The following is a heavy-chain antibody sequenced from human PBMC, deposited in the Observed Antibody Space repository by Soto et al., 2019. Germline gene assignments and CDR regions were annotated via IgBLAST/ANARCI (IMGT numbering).Heavy chain of an antibody. CDR1: GYNYNNYG. V-gene: IGHV1-18*04. CDR3: ARQHNDLWTDSPDFDY. D-gene: IGHD3-9*01. J-gene: IGHJ4*02. Sequence: QVQLVQSGGEVKKPGASVKVSCKASGYNYNNYGVTWVRQAPRQGLEWMGWISAFNHKANYAPNIQDRVTMTIGTSTNTAHMEMRSLIPDDTAVCYCARQHNDLWTDSPDFDYWGQGTLVTVSA. CDR2: ISAFNHKA.